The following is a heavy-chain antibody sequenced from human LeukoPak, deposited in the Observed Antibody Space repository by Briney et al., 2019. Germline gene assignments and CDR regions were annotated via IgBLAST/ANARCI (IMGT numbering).Heavy chain of an antibody. CDR2: ISSSSSYI. J-gene: IGHJ4*02. CDR3: ARVGVVVPAAMGYYFDY. V-gene: IGHV3-21*01. D-gene: IGHD2-2*01. Sequence: GGSLRLSCAASGFTFSSYSMNWVRQAPGKGLEWVSSISSSSSYIYYADSVKGRFTISRDNAKNSLYLQMNSLSAEDTAVYYCARVGVVVPAAMGYYFDYWGQGTLVTVSS. CDR1: GFTFSSYS.